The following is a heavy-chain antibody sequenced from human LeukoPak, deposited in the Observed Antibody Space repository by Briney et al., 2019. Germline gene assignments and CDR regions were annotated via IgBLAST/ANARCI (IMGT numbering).Heavy chain of an antibody. J-gene: IGHJ4*02. D-gene: IGHD1-26*01. CDR2: ISYDGSNK. Sequence: GRSLRLSCAASGFTFSSYAMHWVRQAPGKGLEWVAVISYDGSNKYYADSVKGRFTISRDNSKNTLYLQMNSLRAEDTAVYYCASGGYSTADYWGQGTLVTVSS. CDR1: GFTFSSYA. CDR3: ASGGYSTADY. V-gene: IGHV3-30-3*01.